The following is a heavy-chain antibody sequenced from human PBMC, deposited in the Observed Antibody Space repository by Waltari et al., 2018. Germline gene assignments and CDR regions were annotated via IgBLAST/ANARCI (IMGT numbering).Heavy chain of an antibody. Sequence: QVQLQESGPGLVKPSETLSLTCTVSGGSISSYYWSWIRQPPGKGLEWIGYIYYSGSTNYNPSLKSRVTISVDTSKNQFSLKLSSVTAADTAVYYCARAGIAAPLPGAFDIWGQGTMVTVSS. D-gene: IGHD6-13*01. CDR1: GGSISSYY. CDR2: IYYSGST. J-gene: IGHJ3*02. CDR3: ARAGIAAPLPGAFDI. V-gene: IGHV4-59*01.